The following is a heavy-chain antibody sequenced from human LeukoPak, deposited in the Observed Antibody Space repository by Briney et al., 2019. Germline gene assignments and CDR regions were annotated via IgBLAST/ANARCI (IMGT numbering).Heavy chain of an antibody. J-gene: IGHJ6*02. Sequence: PSETLSLTCAVYGGSFSGYYWSWIRQPPGKGLEWIGEINHSGSTNYNPSLKSRVTISVDTSKNQFSLKLSSVTAADTAVYCCARVPPAYSGSYLYYGMDVWGQGTTVTVSS. D-gene: IGHD1-26*01. CDR1: GGSFSGYY. V-gene: IGHV4-34*01. CDR2: INHSGST. CDR3: ARVPPAYSGSYLYYGMDV.